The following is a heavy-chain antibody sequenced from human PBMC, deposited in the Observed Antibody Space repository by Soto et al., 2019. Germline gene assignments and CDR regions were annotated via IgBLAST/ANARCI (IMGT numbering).Heavy chain of an antibody. J-gene: IGHJ4*02. CDR2: IYWDDDQ. D-gene: IGHD3-10*01. CDR3: ARLLWFGELS. Sequence: QITLKESGPPLVKPTQTLTLTCTFSGFSLSTRGVGVGWIRQPPGKALECLALIYWDDDQRYSTSLKSRLTITKDTSKTQVVLTMTNMDPADTATYYFARLLWFGELSWGQGTLVTVSS. CDR1: GFSLSTRGVG. V-gene: IGHV2-5*02.